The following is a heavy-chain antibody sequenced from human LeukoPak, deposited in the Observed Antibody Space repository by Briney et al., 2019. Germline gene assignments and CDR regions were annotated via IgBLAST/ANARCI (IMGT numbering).Heavy chain of an antibody. CDR2: INPSGGST. D-gene: IGHD2-8*01. CDR1: GYTFTSYY. Sequence: ASVKVSCKASGYTFTSYYMHWVRQAPGQGLEWMGIINPSGGSTSYAQKFQGRVTMTRDTSTSTVYMELSSLRSEDTAVYYCARDLGYCTNGVCYTFDYWGQGTLVTVSS. V-gene: IGHV1-46*01. CDR3: ARDLGYCTNGVCYTFDY. J-gene: IGHJ4*02.